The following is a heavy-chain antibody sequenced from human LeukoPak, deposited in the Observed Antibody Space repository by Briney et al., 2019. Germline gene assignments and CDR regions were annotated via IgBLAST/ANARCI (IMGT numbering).Heavy chain of an antibody. Sequence: VASVKVSCKASGYTFTSYGISWVRQAPGQGLEWMGWISAYNGNTNYAQKLQGRVTMTTDTSTSTAYMELRSLRSDDMAVYYCARGAGGLRYFDWLLYESDYFDYWGQGTLVTVSS. D-gene: IGHD3-9*01. V-gene: IGHV1-18*03. CDR3: ARGAGGLRYFDWLLYESDYFDY. J-gene: IGHJ4*02. CDR2: ISAYNGNT. CDR1: GYTFTSYG.